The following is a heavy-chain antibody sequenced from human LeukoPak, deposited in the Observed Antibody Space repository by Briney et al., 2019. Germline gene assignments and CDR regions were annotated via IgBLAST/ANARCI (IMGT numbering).Heavy chain of an antibody. Sequence: GGSLRLSCAASGFTFSNYGIHWVRQAPGKGLEWVAFIRYDGSNKYYADSVKGRFTISRDNSKDTLYLQMNSLRAEDTAVYYCAKCSGWFVRGKDYYYYYMDVWGKGTTVTVSS. J-gene: IGHJ6*03. D-gene: IGHD6-19*01. CDR2: IRYDGSNK. CDR3: AKCSGWFVRGKDYYYYYMDV. CDR1: GFTFSNYG. V-gene: IGHV3-30*02.